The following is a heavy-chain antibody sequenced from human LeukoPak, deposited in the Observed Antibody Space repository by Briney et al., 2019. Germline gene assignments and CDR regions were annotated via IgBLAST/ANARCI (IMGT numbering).Heavy chain of an antibody. Sequence: ASVEVSCKASGYTFTGYYMHWVRQAPGQGLEWMGWINPNSGGTNYAQKFQGRVTMTRDTSISTAYMELSRLGSDDTAVYYCARDIVVVVQEGDYWGQGTLVTVSS. V-gene: IGHV1-2*02. CDR2: INPNSGGT. D-gene: IGHD2-15*01. CDR3: ARDIVVVVQEGDY. CDR1: GYTFTGYY. J-gene: IGHJ4*02.